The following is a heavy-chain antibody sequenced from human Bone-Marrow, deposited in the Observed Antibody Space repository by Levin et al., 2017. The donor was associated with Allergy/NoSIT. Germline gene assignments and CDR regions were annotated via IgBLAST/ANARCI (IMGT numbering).Heavy chain of an antibody. Sequence: GESLKISCAASGFTFSSYAMHWVRQAPGKGLEWVAVISYDGSNKYYADSVKGRFTISRDNSKNTLYLQMNSLRAEDTAVYYCARIGAIYYGSGNWFDPWGQGTLVTVSS. J-gene: IGHJ5*02. CDR2: ISYDGSNK. V-gene: IGHV3-30-3*01. CDR3: ARIGAIYYGSGNWFDP. D-gene: IGHD3-10*01. CDR1: GFTFSSYA.